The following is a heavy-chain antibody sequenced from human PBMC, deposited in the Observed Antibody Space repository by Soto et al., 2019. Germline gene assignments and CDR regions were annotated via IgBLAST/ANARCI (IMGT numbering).Heavy chain of an antibody. CDR2: TDTDGSRK. Sequence: EVRLVESGGGLVQPGGSLRLSCAASGFNFNTYWMYWVRQAPGKGLEWVANTDTDGSRKNYVDSVKGRFIISRDNAKNSLFLQMNSLRADDTAVYYCGRVPLDGNYANGVDVWGQGTTVTVSS. CDR3: GRVPLDGNYANGVDV. D-gene: IGHD4-17*01. V-gene: IGHV3-7*03. CDR1: GFNFNTYW. J-gene: IGHJ6*02.